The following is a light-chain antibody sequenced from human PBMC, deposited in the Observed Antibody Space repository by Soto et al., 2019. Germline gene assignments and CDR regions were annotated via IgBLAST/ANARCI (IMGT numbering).Light chain of an antibody. J-gene: IGKJ5*01. CDR3: QQLFDSPIT. Sequence: IQLTQSPSSLSASVGDRVTLTWRASQSISSWLAWYQQKPGKAPKLLIYDASSLESGVPSRFSATVSGTEFSLTITSLQPEDFATYYCQQLFDSPITFGQGTRLEIK. V-gene: IGKV1-5*01. CDR1: QSISSW. CDR2: DAS.